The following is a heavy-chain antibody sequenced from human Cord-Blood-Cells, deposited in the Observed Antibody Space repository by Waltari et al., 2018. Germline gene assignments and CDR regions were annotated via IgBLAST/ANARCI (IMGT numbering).Heavy chain of an antibody. CDR3: ARAYCSGGSCYSYYGMDV. V-gene: IGHV3-21*01. D-gene: IGHD2-15*01. J-gene: IGHJ6*02. Sequence: VQLVESGGGLVKRGGSLRSSCAASGFTFSSYSMNWVRQAPGKGLEWVSSISSSSSYIYYADSVKGRFTISRDNAKNSLYLQMNSLRAEDTAVYYCARAYCSGGSCYSYYGMDVWGQGP. CDR1: GFTFSSYS. CDR2: ISSSSSYI.